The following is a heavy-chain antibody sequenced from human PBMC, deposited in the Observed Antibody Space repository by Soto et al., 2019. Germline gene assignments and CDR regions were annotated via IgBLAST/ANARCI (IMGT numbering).Heavy chain of an antibody. D-gene: IGHD1-1*01. J-gene: IGHJ4*02. CDR2: INPGSGVT. CDR3: ARVAGHKNARFDA. V-gene: IGHV1-2*02. CDR1: GYSFTKYH. Sequence: ASVKVSCKASGYSFTKYHMHWVRQAPGQGLEWMGWINPGSGVTNQAQKFQGRVTMTRDTSITTTYMELNSLTSDDTAVYYCARVAGHKNARFDAWGQGALVTVSS.